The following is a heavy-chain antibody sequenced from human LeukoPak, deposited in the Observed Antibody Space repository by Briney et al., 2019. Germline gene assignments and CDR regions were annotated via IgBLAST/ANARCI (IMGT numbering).Heavy chain of an antibody. CDR1: GGSFSGYY. Sequence: SETLSLTCAVYGGSFSGYYWSWIRQPPGKGLEWIGEINHSGSTNYNPSLKSRVTISVDTSKNQFSLKLSSVTAADTAVYYCQAGTGSSWSWGQGTLVTVSS. CDR2: INHSGST. J-gene: IGHJ4*02. V-gene: IGHV4-34*03. D-gene: IGHD6-13*01. CDR3: QAGTGSSWS.